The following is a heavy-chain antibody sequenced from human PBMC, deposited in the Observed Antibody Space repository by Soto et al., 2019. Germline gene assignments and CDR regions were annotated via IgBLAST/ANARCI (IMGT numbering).Heavy chain of an antibody. J-gene: IGHJ6*02. V-gene: IGHV1-8*01. CDR3: ARMVDCSSTSCPLHYYYGKDV. Sequence: QVQLVQSGAEVKKPGASVKVSCKASGYTFTSYDINWVRQATGQGLEWMGWMNPNSGNTGYAQKFQGRVTMTRNTSISTAYMELSSLRSEDTAVYYCARMVDCSSTSCPLHYYYGKDVWRQGTTLTVSS. D-gene: IGHD2-2*01. CDR1: GYTFTSYD. CDR2: MNPNSGNT.